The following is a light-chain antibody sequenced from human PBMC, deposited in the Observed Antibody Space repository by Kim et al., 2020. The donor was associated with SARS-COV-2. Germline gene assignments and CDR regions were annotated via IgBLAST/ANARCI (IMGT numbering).Light chain of an antibody. V-gene: IGLV1-47*01. CDR3: AAWNDSLSGAV. J-gene: IGLJ7*01. Sequence: QSVLTQPPSASGTPGQRVTISCSGSSSNIGSNYVYWYQQLSGAAPKLLIYKNTQRPSGVPDRFSGSKSGTSASLATSGLRSEDEADYYCAAWNDSLSGAVFGGGTQLTVL. CDR1: SSNIGSNY. CDR2: KNT.